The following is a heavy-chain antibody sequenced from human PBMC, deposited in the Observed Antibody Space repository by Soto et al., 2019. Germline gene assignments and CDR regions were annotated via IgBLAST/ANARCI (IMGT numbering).Heavy chain of an antibody. J-gene: IGHJ3*02. Sequence: EVQLVESGGGLVQPGRSPRLSCAASGFTFDDYAMHWVRQAPGKGLEWVSGISWNSGSIGYADSVKGRFTISRDNAKNSLYLQMNSLRAEDTALYYCAKGWYPWDIVVVPAYLGAFDIWGQGTMVTVSS. CDR2: ISWNSGSI. CDR3: AKGWYPWDIVVVPAYLGAFDI. D-gene: IGHD2-2*01. V-gene: IGHV3-9*01. CDR1: GFTFDDYA.